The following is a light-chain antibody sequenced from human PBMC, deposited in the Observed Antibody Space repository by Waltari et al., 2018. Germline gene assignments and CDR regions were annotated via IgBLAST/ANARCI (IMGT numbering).Light chain of an antibody. CDR2: NAY. J-gene: IGKJ5*01. Sequence: DIQMTQPPSSLSASVGDRVTITCQASQDISTDLNWYQQKPGKAPQLLIYNAYSLETGVPSRFIGSGSGSDFTFTITSLQPEDIGTYYCEQCDSLPMTFGQGTRLEI. V-gene: IGKV1-33*01. CDR3: EQCDSLPMT. CDR1: QDISTD.